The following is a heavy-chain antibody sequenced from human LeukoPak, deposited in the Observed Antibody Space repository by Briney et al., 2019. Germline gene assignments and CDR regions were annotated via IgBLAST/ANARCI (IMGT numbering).Heavy chain of an antibody. CDR2: ISGSGSST. D-gene: IGHD3-10*01. CDR3: AKDQDRYGSGSWPFDY. CDR1: GFTFSSYA. J-gene: IGHJ4*02. V-gene: IGHV3-23*01. Sequence: GGSLRLSCAASGFTFSSYAMNWVRQAPGKGLEWVSAISGSGSSTYYADSVKGRFTISRDNSKNTLYLQMNSLRAEDTAVYYCAKDQDRYGSGSWPFDYWGQGTLVTVSS.